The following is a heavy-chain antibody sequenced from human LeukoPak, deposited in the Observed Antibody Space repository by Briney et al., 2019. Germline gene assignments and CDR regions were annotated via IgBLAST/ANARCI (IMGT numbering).Heavy chain of an antibody. CDR2: INAGNGNT. CDR1: GYTFTSYG. J-gene: IGHJ4*02. Sequence: ASVTVSCKASGYTFTSYGISWVRQAPGQRLEWMGWINAGNGNTKYSQEFQGRVTITRDTSASTAYMELSSLRSEDMAVYYCARDRIVGATGFDYWGQGTLVTVSS. D-gene: IGHD1-26*01. V-gene: IGHV1-3*03. CDR3: ARDRIVGATGFDY.